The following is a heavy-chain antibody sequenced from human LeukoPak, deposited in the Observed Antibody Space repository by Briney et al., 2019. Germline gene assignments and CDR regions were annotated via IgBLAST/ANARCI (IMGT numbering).Heavy chain of an antibody. CDR1: GFTFSSYS. J-gene: IGHJ6*02. CDR3: ARVTGTTVTTEEGMDV. CDR2: ISSSRSYI. Sequence: AESLTLSCAASGFTFSSYSMNWVRQAPGKGLEWVSAISSSRSYIYYADSEKGRFTISRDNAKNSLYLKMNSPRAEDTAVYDCARVTGTTVTTEEGMDVWGQGTTVTVSS. V-gene: IGHV3-21*01. D-gene: IGHD4-17*01.